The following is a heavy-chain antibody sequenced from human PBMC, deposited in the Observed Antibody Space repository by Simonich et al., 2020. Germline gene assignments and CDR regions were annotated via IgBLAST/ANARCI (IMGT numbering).Heavy chain of an antibody. J-gene: IGHJ4*02. D-gene: IGHD6-13*01. CDR2: ISSSSSYI. V-gene: IGHV3-21*01. Sequence: EVQLVESGGGLVKPGGSLRLSCAASGFTFSSYSMNWVRQAPGKGRDWVSSISSSSSYIDYADSVKGRFTISRDNAKNSLYLQMNSLRAEDTAVYYCARDAAGDYWGQGTLVTVSS. CDR3: ARDAAGDY. CDR1: GFTFSSYS.